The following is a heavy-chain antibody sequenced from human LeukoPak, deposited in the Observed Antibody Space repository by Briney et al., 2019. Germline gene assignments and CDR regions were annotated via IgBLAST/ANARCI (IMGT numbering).Heavy chain of an antibody. V-gene: IGHV1-69*13. D-gene: IGHD1-7*01. CDR1: GGTFSSYA. Sequence: ASVKVSCKASGGTFSSYAISWVRQAPGQGLEWMGGIIPIFGTANYAQKFQGRVTITADESTSTAYMELSSLRSDDTAVYYCARVDWNSSPGYFDFWGQGTLVTVSS. CDR2: IIPIFGTA. J-gene: IGHJ4*02. CDR3: ARVDWNSSPGYFDF.